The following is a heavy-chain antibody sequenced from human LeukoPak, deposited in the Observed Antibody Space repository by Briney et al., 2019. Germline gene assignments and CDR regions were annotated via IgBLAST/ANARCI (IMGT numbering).Heavy chain of an antibody. CDR3: ARAVRLRRAFDI. Sequence: GGSLRLSCAASGFTFSDHYMSWIRQAPGKGLEWVSYISSSGSTIYYADSVKGRFTISRDNAKSSLYLQMNSLRAEDTAVYYCARAVRLRRAFDIWGQGTMVTVSS. CDR2: ISSSGSTI. J-gene: IGHJ3*02. D-gene: IGHD5-12*01. V-gene: IGHV3-11*01. CDR1: GFTFSDHY.